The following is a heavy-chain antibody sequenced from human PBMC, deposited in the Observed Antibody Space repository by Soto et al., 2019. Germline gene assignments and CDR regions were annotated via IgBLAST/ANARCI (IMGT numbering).Heavy chain of an antibody. V-gene: IGHV1-18*04. CDR3: ARTMAPYYYYYGMDV. Sequence: ASVKVSCKASGYTFTSYGISWVRQAPGQGLEWMGWISAYNGNTNYAQKLQGRVTMTTDTSTSTAYMELRSLRSDDTAVYYCARTMAPYYYYYGMDVWGEGTKVTVSS. D-gene: IGHD3-10*01. CDR1: GYTFTSYG. CDR2: ISAYNGNT. J-gene: IGHJ6*04.